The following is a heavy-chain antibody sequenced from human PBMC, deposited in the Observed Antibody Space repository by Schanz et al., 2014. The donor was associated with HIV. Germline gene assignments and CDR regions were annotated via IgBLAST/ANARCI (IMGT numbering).Heavy chain of an antibody. Sequence: QVQLQQSGAEVKKPGSSVKVSCTASGDGFTTRTISWLRQAPGQGLEWMGGIIPIFGTSNYAQKFQGRVTITADESTSTAYMELSSLRSEDTAMYYCARERYYSSGYFDLHYYYGIDVWGQGTTVTVSS. V-gene: IGHV1-69*13. CDR2: IIPIFGTS. CDR3: ARERYYSSGYFDLHYYYGIDV. CDR1: GDGFTTRT. D-gene: IGHD3-22*01. J-gene: IGHJ6*02.